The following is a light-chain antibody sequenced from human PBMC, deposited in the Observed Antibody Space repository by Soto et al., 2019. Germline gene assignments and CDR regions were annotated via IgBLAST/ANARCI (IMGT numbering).Light chain of an antibody. V-gene: IGKV3-15*01. CDR2: GAS. Sequence: EILMTQSPATLSVSPGDRATLSCGASQSVSSNLAWYQQKPGQAPRLLIYGASTRATGIPARFSGSGSGTEFTLTISSLQSEDFEVYYCQQYNNWPRTFGQGTKVDIK. J-gene: IGKJ1*01. CDR1: QSVSSN. CDR3: QQYNNWPRT.